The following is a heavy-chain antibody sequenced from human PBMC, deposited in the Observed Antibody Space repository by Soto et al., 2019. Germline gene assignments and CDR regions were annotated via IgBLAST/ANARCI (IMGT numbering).Heavy chain of an antibody. CDR3: ARPLELFNAFDI. D-gene: IGHD1-26*01. CDR2: ISSSGSTI. Sequence: GGSLRLSCAASGFTFSSYEMNWVRQAPGKGLEWVSYISSSGSTIYYADSVKGRFTISRDNAKNSLYLQMNSLRAEDTSVYYCARPLELFNAFDILGQGTMVTVSS. V-gene: IGHV3-48*03. J-gene: IGHJ3*02. CDR1: GFTFSSYE.